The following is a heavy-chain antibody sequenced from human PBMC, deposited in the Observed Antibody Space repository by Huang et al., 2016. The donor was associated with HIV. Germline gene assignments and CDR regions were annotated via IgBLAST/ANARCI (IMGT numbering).Heavy chain of an antibody. J-gene: IGHJ4*02. CDR1: GFPFGNYG. CDR3: TRDSVYPNYYDGSGFYFDY. D-gene: IGHD3-22*01. Sequence: EVQFVESGGGLVKPGRSLSLSCTASGFPFGNYGMSWFRQGPGKGLDWLGLIRSKDYSDTTKYAASVKGRFTISRDDSKSIAYLQMNSLKPEDTAVYYCTRDSVYPNYYDGSGFYFDYWGQGTLVTVSS. V-gene: IGHV3-49*05. CDR2: IRSKDYSDTT.